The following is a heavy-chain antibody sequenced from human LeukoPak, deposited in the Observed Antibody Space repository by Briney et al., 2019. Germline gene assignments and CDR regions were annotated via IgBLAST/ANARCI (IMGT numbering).Heavy chain of an antibody. V-gene: IGHV3-66*01. CDR2: IYSGGST. D-gene: IGHD2-2*01. Sequence: GGSLRLSCAASGFTVSSNYMSWVRQAPGKGLEWVSVIYSGGSTYYADSVKGRFTISRDNSKNTLYLQMNSLRAEDTAVYYCARVLPYYASPTDLDYWGQGTLVTVSS. J-gene: IGHJ4*02. CDR3: ARVLPYYASPTDLDY. CDR1: GFTVSSNY.